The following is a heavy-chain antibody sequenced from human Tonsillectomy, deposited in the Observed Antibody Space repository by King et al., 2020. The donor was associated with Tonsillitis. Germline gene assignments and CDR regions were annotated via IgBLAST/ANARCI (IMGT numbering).Heavy chain of an antibody. J-gene: IGHJ6*01. Sequence: VQLVESGGGVVQPGRSLRLSCAASGFTFSNYAMYWVRQAPGKGLEWVAVISYDVTNKYYADSVKGRFTISRDNSKNTLYLQMHSLRAEDTAVYYCASGVAVAGYYYYCMDVGGQATTVTVSS. CDR2: ISYDVTNK. CDR1: GFTFSNYA. D-gene: IGHD6-19*01. CDR3: ASGVAVAGYYYYCMDV. V-gene: IGHV3-30*04.